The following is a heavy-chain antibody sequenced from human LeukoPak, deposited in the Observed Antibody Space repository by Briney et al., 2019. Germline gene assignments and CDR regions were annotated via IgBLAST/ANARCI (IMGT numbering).Heavy chain of an antibody. D-gene: IGHD4-23*01. CDR3: ARGNYGGNSGYFDY. CDR1: GFTFSSYS. J-gene: IGHJ4*02. CDR2: ISSSSSYI. V-gene: IGHV3-21*01. Sequence: GGSLRLSCAASGFTFSSYSMNWVRQAPGKGLEWVSSISSSSSYIYYADSVKGRFTISRDNAKNSLYLQMNSLRAEDTAVYYCARGNYGGNSGYFDYWGQGTLVTVSS.